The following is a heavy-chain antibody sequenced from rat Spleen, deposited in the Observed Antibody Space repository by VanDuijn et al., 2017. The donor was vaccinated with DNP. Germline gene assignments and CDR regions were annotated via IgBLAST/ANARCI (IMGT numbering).Heavy chain of an antibody. CDR2: ISTGGGST. D-gene: IGHD1-4*01. Sequence: EVQLVESGGGPVQPGRSLKLSCAASGFTFSNYYMAWVRQAPTKGLEWVAYISTGGGSTYYRDSVKGRFTISRDNAKSTLYLQMDSLRSEDTATYYCAGRPPPTRGPFDYWGQGVTVTVSS. CDR1: GFTFSNYY. J-gene: IGHJ2*01. V-gene: IGHV5-27*01. CDR3: AGRPPPTRGPFDY.